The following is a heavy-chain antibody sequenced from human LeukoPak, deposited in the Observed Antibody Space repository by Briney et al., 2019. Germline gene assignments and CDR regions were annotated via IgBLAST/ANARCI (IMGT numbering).Heavy chain of an antibody. Sequence: GGSLRLSCAASGFTFDDYAMHWVRQAPGKGLEWVSLISGDGGSTFYADSVKGRFTVSRDNSKNSLYLQMSSLRTEGTALYYCAKDTRNGGDWGQGTLVTVSS. CDR2: ISGDGGST. V-gene: IGHV3-43*02. CDR1: GFTFDDYA. D-gene: IGHD4-23*01. CDR3: AKDTRNGGD. J-gene: IGHJ4*02.